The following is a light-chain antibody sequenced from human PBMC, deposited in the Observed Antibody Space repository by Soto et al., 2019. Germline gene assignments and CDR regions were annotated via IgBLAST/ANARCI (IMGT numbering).Light chain of an antibody. J-gene: IGKJ1*01. Sequence: DIVLTQSPATLSLSPGERATLSCRASQSVSSYLAWYQQKPGQAPRLLIYDASNRATGIPARFSGSVSGTDFTLTISSLEPEDFAVYYCQQRSNWPWTFGQGTKVDIK. CDR1: QSVSSY. CDR2: DAS. CDR3: QQRSNWPWT. V-gene: IGKV3-11*01.